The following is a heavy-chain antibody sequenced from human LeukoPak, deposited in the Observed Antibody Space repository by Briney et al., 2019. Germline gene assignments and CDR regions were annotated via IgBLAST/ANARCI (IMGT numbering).Heavy chain of an antibody. D-gene: IGHD3-9*01. CDR1: GGSISSGGYY. CDR3: ARTLRYFDWLSPYPGVLGYFDY. J-gene: IGHJ4*02. CDR2: IYYSGST. V-gene: IGHV4-31*03. Sequence: PSETLSLTCTVSGGSISSGGYYWSWIRQHPRKGLEWIGYIYYSGSTYYNPSLKSRVTISVDTSKNQFSLKLSSVTAADTAVYYCARTLRYFDWLSPYPGVLGYFDYWGQGTLVTVSS.